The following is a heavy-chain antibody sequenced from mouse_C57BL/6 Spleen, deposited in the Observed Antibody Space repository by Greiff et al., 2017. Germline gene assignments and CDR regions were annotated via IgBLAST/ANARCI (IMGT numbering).Heavy chain of an antibody. Sequence: QVQLQQSGAELVKPGASVKISCKASGYAFSSYWMNWVKQRPGKGLEWIGQIYPGDGDTNYNGKFKGKATLTADKSSSTAYMQISSLTSEDSAVYFCARPIYYGNSWFAYWGQGTLVTVSA. V-gene: IGHV1-80*01. J-gene: IGHJ3*01. D-gene: IGHD2-1*01. CDR2: IYPGDGDT. CDR1: GYAFSSYW. CDR3: ARPIYYGNSWFAY.